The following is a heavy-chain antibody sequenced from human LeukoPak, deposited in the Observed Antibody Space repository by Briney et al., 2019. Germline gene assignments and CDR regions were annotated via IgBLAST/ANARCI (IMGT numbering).Heavy chain of an antibody. D-gene: IGHD3-10*01. J-gene: IGHJ4*02. V-gene: IGHV3-23*01. CDR1: GFTFSSYA. CDR2: ISGSGGST. Sequence: GGSLRLSCAASGFTFSSYAMSWVRQAPGKGLEWVSAISGSGGSTYYADSVKGRFTISRDNSKNTLYLQMNSLRAEDTAVYYCAEHALGPYYYGSGSYGNWGQGTLVTVSS. CDR3: AEHALGPYYYGSGSYGN.